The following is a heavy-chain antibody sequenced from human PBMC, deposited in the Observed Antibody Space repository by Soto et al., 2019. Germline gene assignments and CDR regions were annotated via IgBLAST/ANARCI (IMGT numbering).Heavy chain of an antibody. J-gene: IGHJ4*02. CDR2: ITGSGSST. CDR3: AKGSVRLVRGGLLYLDY. V-gene: IGHV3-23*01. Sequence: LGGSLTLSSAASGFSFRHFAMTCVRHAPRKWLDWVSAITGSGSSTYNADSVKGRFSISRDNSKNTMYLQMNSLRAEDTAVYYCAKGSVRLVRGGLLYLDYWGQGTLVTVSS. D-gene: IGHD3-10*01. CDR1: GFSFRHFA.